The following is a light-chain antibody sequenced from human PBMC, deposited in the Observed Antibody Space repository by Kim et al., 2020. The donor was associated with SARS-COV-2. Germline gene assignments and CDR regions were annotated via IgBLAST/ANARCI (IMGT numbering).Light chain of an antibody. Sequence: QPVLTQSSSASASLGSSVKLTCTLSSGHSSYIIAWHQQQPGKAPRYLMKLEGSGSYNKGSGVPDRFSGSSSGADRYLTISNLQSEDEADYYCETWDSTYVVFGGGTQLTVL. CDR2: LEGSGSY. CDR3: ETWDSTYVV. J-gene: IGLJ2*01. V-gene: IGLV4-60*03. CDR1: SGHSSYI.